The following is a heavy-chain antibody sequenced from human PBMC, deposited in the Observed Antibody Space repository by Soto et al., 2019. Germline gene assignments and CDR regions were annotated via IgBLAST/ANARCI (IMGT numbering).Heavy chain of an antibody. V-gene: IGHV3-23*01. D-gene: IGHD1-1*01. CDR3: AKFGMATTKRSPPYYIDY. CDR1: GFTFSSYA. Sequence: LRLSCAASGFTFSSYAMSWVRQAPGKGLEWVSSISGSGGGTYYADSVKGRFTFSRDNSKNTLYLQMNSLRAEDTAVYYCAKFGMATTKRSPPYYIDYSGQGALVTVSS. J-gene: IGHJ4*02. CDR2: ISGSGGGT.